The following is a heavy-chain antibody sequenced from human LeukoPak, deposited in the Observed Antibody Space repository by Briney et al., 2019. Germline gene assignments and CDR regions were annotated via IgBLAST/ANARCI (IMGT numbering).Heavy chain of an antibody. CDR2: ISGSGGST. CDR1: GFTFSSYA. J-gene: IGHJ4*02. D-gene: IGHD2-2*02. Sequence: PGGSLRLSCAASGFTFSSYAMSWVRQAPGKGLEWVSAISGSGGSTYYADSVKGRFTISRDNSKDTLYLEMNSLRAEDTAVYYCAKRDCGSSRCYTIDYWGQGTLVTVSS. V-gene: IGHV3-23*01. CDR3: AKRDCGSSRCYTIDY.